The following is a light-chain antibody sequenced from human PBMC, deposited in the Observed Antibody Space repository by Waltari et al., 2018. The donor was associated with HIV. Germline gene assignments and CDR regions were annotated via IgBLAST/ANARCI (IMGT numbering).Light chain of an antibody. J-gene: IGLJ2*01. V-gene: IGLV7-46*01. CDR3: ILSYDGDVV. Sequence: QPVVTQDPPLTVSPGGKVIPTCASAAGVVIRGHSPYWFQQSPGHAPKTLIFDSNHRDSWTPARFTWSFLGGKAALTLTGAQPEDDADYYCILSYDGDVVFGGGTKVTVL. CDR2: DSN. CDR1: AGVVIRGHS.